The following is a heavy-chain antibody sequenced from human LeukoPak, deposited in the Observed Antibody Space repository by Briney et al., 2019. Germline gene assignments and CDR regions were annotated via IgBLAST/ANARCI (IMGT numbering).Heavy chain of an antibody. Sequence: GGSLRLSCAASGFTFSNYWMSWVRQAPGKGLEWVASINPDGSEKYYVDSVKGRFTISRDNAKNSMYLQINSLRAEDTAMYYCAKGHYGLDYWGQGTLVTVSS. CDR3: AKGHYGLDY. V-gene: IGHV3-7*01. CDR1: GFTFSNYW. D-gene: IGHD4-17*01. CDR2: INPDGSEK. J-gene: IGHJ4*02.